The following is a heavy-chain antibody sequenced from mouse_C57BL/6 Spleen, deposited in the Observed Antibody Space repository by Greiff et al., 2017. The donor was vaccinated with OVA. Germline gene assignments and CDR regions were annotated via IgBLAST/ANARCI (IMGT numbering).Heavy chain of an antibody. D-gene: IGHD3-2*02. CDR3: TGGKTDSSRY. Sequence: QVHVKQSGAELVRPGASVTLSCKASGYTFTDYEMHWVKQTPVHGLEWIGAIDPETGGTAYNQKFKGKAILTADKSSSTAYMELRSLTSEDSAVYYCTGGKTDSSRYWGQGTTLTVSS. CDR1: GYTFTDYE. J-gene: IGHJ2*01. CDR2: IDPETGGT. V-gene: IGHV1-15*01.